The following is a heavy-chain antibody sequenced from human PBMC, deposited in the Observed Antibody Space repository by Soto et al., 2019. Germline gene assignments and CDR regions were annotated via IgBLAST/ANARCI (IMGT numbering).Heavy chain of an antibody. V-gene: IGHV3-23*01. D-gene: IGHD3-22*01. CDR3: AKDDYYDSSGLAFDI. J-gene: IGHJ3*02. Sequence: PGGSLRLSCAASGFTFSNYAMTWVRQAPGKGLEWVSAISGSGGSTYYADSVKGRFTISRDNSKNTLYLQMNSLRAEDTAVYYCAKDDYYDSSGLAFDIWGQGTMVTVSS. CDR2: ISGSGGST. CDR1: GFTFSNYA.